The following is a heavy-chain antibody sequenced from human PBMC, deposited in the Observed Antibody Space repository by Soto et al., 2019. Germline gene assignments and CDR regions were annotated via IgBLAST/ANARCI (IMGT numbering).Heavy chain of an antibody. CDR1: GGSFSGDY. V-gene: IGHV4-34*01. CDR2: INHSGST. CDR3: ARLRVVGATDAFDI. Sequence: SETLSVTCAVYGGSFSGDYWSWIRQPPGKGLEWIGEINHSGSTNYNPSLKSRVTISVDTSKNQFSLKLSSVTAADTAVYYCARLRVVGATDAFDIWGQGTMVTVSS. J-gene: IGHJ3*02. D-gene: IGHD1-26*01.